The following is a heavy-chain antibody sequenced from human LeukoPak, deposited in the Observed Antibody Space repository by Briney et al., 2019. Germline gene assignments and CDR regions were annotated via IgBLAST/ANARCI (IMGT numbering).Heavy chain of an antibody. J-gene: IGHJ4*02. CDR2: ISGSGGST. V-gene: IGHV3-23*01. Sequence: GGSLRLSCAASGFTFSSYAMSWVRQAPGKGLEWVSAISGSGGSTYYADSVKGRFTISRDNSKNTLYLQINSLRAEDTAVYYCAKGRVRGVNVFDYWGQGTLVTVSS. CDR3: AKGRVRGVNVFDY. CDR1: GFTFSSYA. D-gene: IGHD3-10*01.